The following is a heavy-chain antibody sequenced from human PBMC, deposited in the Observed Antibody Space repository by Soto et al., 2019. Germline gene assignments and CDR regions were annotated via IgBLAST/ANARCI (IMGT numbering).Heavy chain of an antibody. J-gene: IGHJ5*02. V-gene: IGHV6-1*01. CDR3: ARVEVVVVPAAIHSSSPPFDP. Sequence: PSQTLSLTCAISGDSVSSNSAAWNWIRQSPSRGLEWLGRTYYRSKWYNDYAVSVKSRITINPDTSKNQFSLQLNSVTPEDTAVYYCARVEVVVVPAAIHSSSPPFDPWGQGTLVTVS. CDR2: TYYRSKWYN. D-gene: IGHD2-2*01. CDR1: GDSVSSNSAA.